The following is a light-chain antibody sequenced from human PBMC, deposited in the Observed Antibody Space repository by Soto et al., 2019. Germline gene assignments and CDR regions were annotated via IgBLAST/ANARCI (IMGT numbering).Light chain of an antibody. J-gene: IGKJ2*01. CDR3: QQANSFPHT. V-gene: IGKV1-12*01. Sequence: DIQMTQSPSSVSASVGDRVSIACRASQDISNWLVWYQQKPGKAPKLLIYAASTLQRGVPSRFSGSGSGTDFTLTISSLQPEDFATYYCQQANSFPHTFGQGTNVEIK. CDR2: AAS. CDR1: QDISNW.